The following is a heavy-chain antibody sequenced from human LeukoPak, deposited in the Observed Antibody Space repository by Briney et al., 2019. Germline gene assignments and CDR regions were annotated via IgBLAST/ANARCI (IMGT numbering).Heavy chain of an antibody. CDR3: AGSNTYSSGYYRFDY. J-gene: IGHJ4*02. D-gene: IGHD3-22*01. CDR2: ISYSGST. Sequence: SETLSLTCTVSGGSISSYYWSWIRQPPGKGLEWIGYISYSGSTNYNPSLKSRVTISVDTSKNQFSLKLSSVTAADTAVYYCAGSNTYSSGYYRFDYWGQGTLVTVSS. V-gene: IGHV4-59*01. CDR1: GGSISSYY.